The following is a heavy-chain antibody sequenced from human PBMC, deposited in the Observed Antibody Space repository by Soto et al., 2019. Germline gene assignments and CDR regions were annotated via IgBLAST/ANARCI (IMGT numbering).Heavy chain of an antibody. CDR2: ISKDGINK. Sequence: QVQLVDSGGGVVQPGRSLRLSCAASGFTFSSYAMHWVRQAPGKGLEWVAIISKDGINKYYADFVKGRFTISRDNSKNTLYLQMSSLIPDDTAMYYCAILSSGNYLGDSFDYWGQGTLVTVSS. D-gene: IGHD1-26*01. V-gene: IGHV3-30*03. CDR1: GFTFSSYA. J-gene: IGHJ4*02. CDR3: AILSSGNYLGDSFDY.